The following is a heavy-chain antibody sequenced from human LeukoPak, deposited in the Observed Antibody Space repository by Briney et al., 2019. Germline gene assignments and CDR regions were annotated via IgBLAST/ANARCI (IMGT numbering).Heavy chain of an antibody. CDR1: GGTFSSYA. D-gene: IGHD2-2*01. CDR2: IIPIFGTA. Sequence: GSSVKVSCKASGGTFSSYAISWVRQAPGQGLEWMGGIIPIFGTANYAQKFQGRVTITADESTSTAYMELSSLRSEDTAVYYCAGRCGPSCYPFFDYWGQGTLVTVSS. CDR3: AGRCGPSCYPFFDY. J-gene: IGHJ4*02. V-gene: IGHV1-69*01.